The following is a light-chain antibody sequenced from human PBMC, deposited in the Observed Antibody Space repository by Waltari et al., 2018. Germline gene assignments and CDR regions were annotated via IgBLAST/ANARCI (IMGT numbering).Light chain of an antibody. Sequence: QSALTQPASVSGSPGQSITISCTGTSSDVGGYNSVSWYQDHPGQAPKLIIFDVSDRPSGISKRFSGSKSGNTASLTISGLQAEDEADYYCSSLTSDKVFVFGGGTKLTVL. CDR2: DVS. CDR3: SSLTSDKVFV. J-gene: IGLJ2*01. V-gene: IGLV2-14*03. CDR1: SSDVGGYNS.